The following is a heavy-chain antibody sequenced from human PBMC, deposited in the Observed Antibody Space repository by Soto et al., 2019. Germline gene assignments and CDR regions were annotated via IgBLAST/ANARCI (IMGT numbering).Heavy chain of an antibody. V-gene: IGHV4-39*01. J-gene: IGHJ6*02. Sequence: QLQLQESGPGLVKPSETLSLTCTVSGGSISSSSYYWGWIRQPPGKGLEWIGYIYYSGSPYYNPSLKSRVTLSVDTSKNQFSLKLGSVTAADTAVYYCAVPAASVAGASGSYYYYGMDVWGQGTTVTVSS. CDR1: GGSISSSSYY. CDR3: AVPAASVAGASGSYYYYGMDV. D-gene: IGHD6-19*01. CDR2: IYYSGSP.